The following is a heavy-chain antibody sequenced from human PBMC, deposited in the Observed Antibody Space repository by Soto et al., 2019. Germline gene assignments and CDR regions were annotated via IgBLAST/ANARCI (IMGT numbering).Heavy chain of an antibody. Sequence: QVQIQQWGAGLLKPSETLSLTCAVYGGSFSGYYWSWIRQPPGKGLEWIGEINHSGSTNYNPSLKSRVTISVDTSKSQFSLKLSSVTAADTAVYYCARGQITIFGVGDMDVWFKGTTVTVSS. J-gene: IGHJ6*03. CDR2: INHSGST. D-gene: IGHD3-3*01. V-gene: IGHV4-34*01. CDR1: GGSFSGYY. CDR3: ARGQITIFGVGDMDV.